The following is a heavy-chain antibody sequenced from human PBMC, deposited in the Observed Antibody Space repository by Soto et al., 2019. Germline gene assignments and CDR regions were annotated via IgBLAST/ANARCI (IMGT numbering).Heavy chain of an antibody. CDR1: GGTFSSYA. D-gene: IGHD3-22*01. J-gene: IGHJ6*02. CDR3: ARGKDYDSSGYPYMDV. Sequence: ASVKVSCKASGGTFSSYAISWVRQAPGQGLEWMGGIIPIFGTANYAQKFQGRVTITADESTSTAYMELSSLRSEDTAVYYCARGKDYDSSGYPYMDVWGQGTTVTVSS. V-gene: IGHV1-69*13. CDR2: IIPIFGTA.